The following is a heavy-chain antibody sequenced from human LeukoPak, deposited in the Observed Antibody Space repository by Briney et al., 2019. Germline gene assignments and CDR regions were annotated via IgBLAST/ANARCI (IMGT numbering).Heavy chain of an antibody. CDR3: TRDTEGATDYYYYGMDV. D-gene: IGHD1-26*01. CDR1: GFTFGDYA. CDR2: IRSKAYGGTT. Sequence: GGSLRLSCTGSGFTFGDYAMSWVRQAAGKGLEWVGFIRSKAYGGTTEYAASVKGRFTISRDDSKSIAYLQMNSLKTEDTAVYYCTRDTEGATDYYYYGMDVWGQGTTVTVSS. J-gene: IGHJ6*02. V-gene: IGHV3-49*04.